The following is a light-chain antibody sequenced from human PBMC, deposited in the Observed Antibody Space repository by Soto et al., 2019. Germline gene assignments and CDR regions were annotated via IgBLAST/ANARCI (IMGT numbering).Light chain of an antibody. CDR3: QHYGDSSWT. J-gene: IGKJ1*01. CDR2: GAS. Sequence: EIVLTQSPGTLSLSPGERATLSCRASQSVSINYLAWYQQKAGQAPRLLIYGASNRATGIPDRFSGSGSGTDFTLTISRLEPEDFAVYYCQHYGDSSWTVGQGTKVEIK. V-gene: IGKV3-20*01. CDR1: QSVSINY.